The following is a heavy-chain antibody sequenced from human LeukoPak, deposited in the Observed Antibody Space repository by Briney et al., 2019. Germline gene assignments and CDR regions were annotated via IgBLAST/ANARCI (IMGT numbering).Heavy chain of an antibody. Sequence: SETLSLTCAVYGGSFSGYYWSWIRQSPGKGLEWIGEINHSGSTNYNPSLKSRVTISVDTSKDQFSLKLNSVTAADTAVYYCARRVRFSYGVDYWGQGTLVTVSS. CDR1: GGSFSGYY. D-gene: IGHD1-26*01. CDR2: INHSGST. CDR3: ARRVRFSYGVDY. J-gene: IGHJ4*02. V-gene: IGHV4-34*01.